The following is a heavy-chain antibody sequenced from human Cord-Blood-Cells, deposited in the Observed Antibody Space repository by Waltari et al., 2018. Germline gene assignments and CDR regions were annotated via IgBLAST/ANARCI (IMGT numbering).Heavy chain of an antibody. Sequence: QLQLQESGPGLVKPSETLSLTCTVSGGSISSSSYYWGWIRQPPGKGLEWIGSIYYSGSTYYNPSLKSRVTISVDTSKNQFSLKLSSVTAADTAVYYCARGTRKQLVSLLYFDYWGQGTLVTVSS. CDR2: IYYSGST. CDR3: ARGTRKQLVSLLYFDY. CDR1: GGSISSSSYY. J-gene: IGHJ4*02. V-gene: IGHV4-39*01. D-gene: IGHD6-6*01.